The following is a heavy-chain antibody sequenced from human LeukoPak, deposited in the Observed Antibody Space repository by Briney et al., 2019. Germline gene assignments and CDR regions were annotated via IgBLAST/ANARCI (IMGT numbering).Heavy chain of an antibody. J-gene: IGHJ6*02. D-gene: IGHD3-22*01. CDR2: ISSSSTYI. CDR3: ARDQYYDSSGYSNYYYGMDV. V-gene: IGHV3-21*01. CDR1: GFTFNSYS. Sequence: PGGSLRLSCAASGFTFNSYSMNWVRQAPGKGLEWVSSISSSSTYIYYADSMKGRFTISRYNAKNSLYLQMSSLRVEDTAVYYCARDQYYDSSGYSNYYYGMDVWGQGTTVTVSS.